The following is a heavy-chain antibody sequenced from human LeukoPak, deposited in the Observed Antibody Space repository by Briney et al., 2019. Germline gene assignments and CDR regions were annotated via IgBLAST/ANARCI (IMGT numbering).Heavy chain of an antibody. D-gene: IGHD6-19*01. J-gene: IGHJ4*02. V-gene: IGHV4-39*07. CDR3: ARARSAAGNFDY. Sequence: SETLSLTCTVSSGSITSRSYYWGWLRQPPGKGLEWIGSIYYTGTTYHSSSLKSRVTISVDTSDNQYSLNLNSVTAADTAVYYCARARSAAGNFDYWGRGTLVTVS. CDR1: SGSITSRSYY. CDR2: IYYTGTT.